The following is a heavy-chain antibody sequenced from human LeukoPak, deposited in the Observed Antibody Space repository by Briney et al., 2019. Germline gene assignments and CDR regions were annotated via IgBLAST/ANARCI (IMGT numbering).Heavy chain of an antibody. CDR1: GFSFSSNW. Sequence: GGSLRLSCAASGFSFSSNWMHWVRQAPGKGLEWVSAISGSGGSTYYADSVKGRFTISRDNSKSTLYLQMNSLRAEDTAVYYCAKDRDIVVVPAAYNWFDPWGQGTLVTVSS. CDR2: ISGSGGST. CDR3: AKDRDIVVVPAAYNWFDP. V-gene: IGHV3-23*01. D-gene: IGHD2-2*01. J-gene: IGHJ5*02.